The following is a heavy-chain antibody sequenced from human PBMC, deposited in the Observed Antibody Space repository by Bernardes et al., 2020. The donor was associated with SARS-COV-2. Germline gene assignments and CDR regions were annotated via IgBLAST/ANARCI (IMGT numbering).Heavy chain of an antibody. V-gene: IGHV3-21*01. CDR3: ARGECSSTSCYAEDDYGMDV. CDR1: GFTFSSYS. J-gene: IGHJ6*02. CDR2: ISSSSSYI. D-gene: IGHD2-2*01. Sequence: GGSLRLSCAASGFTFSSYSMNWVRQAPGKGLEWVSSISSSSSYIYYADSVKGRFTISRDNAKNSLYLQMNSLRAEDTAVYYCARGECSSTSCYAEDDYGMDVWGQGTTVTVSS.